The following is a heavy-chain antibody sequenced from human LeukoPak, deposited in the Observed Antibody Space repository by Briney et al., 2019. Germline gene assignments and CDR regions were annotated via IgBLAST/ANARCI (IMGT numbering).Heavy chain of an antibody. Sequence: GGSLRLSCAASGFSFSSYTMNWVRQAPGKGLEWVSYISSSRTIIYYADSVKGRFTISRDNAKNSLYLQMNSLRAEDTAVYYCAREEGLLWFGDYYYYGMDVWGQGTTVTVSS. D-gene: IGHD3-10*01. V-gene: IGHV3-48*01. CDR2: ISSSRTII. J-gene: IGHJ6*02. CDR3: AREEGLLWFGDYYYYGMDV. CDR1: GFSFSSYT.